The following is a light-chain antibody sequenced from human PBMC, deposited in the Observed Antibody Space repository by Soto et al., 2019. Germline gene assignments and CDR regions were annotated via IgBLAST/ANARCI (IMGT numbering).Light chain of an antibody. J-gene: IGLJ1*01. Sequence: QSVLTQPPSASATPGQRVTISCSESNSNIGTNTVNWYQQPPGTAPRLLIYTNNQRPSGVPQRFSGSKTGTSASLAIGGLQSEDGADYYCAAWDDSLGAYVFGTGTKVTVL. CDR2: TNN. CDR1: NSNIGTNT. CDR3: AAWDDSLGAYV. V-gene: IGLV1-44*01.